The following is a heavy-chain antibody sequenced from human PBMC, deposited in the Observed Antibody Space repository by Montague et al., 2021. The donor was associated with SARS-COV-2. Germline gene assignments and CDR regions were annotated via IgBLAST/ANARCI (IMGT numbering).Heavy chain of an antibody. D-gene: IGHD1-26*01. CDR1: GFTFSSYT. J-gene: IGHJ6*02. Sequence: SLRLSCAASGFTFSSYTMNWVRQAPGKGLEWASSISSSSSYISYADLVKGRFTISRDNARNSLYLQMNSLRAEDTAVYYCARVGIYYYYGMDVWGQGTTVTVSS. CDR3: ARVGIYYYYGMDV. V-gene: IGHV3-21*01. CDR2: ISSSSSYI.